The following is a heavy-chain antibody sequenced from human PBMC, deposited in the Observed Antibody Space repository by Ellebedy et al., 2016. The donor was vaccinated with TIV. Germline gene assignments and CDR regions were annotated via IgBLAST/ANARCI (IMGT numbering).Heavy chain of an antibody. CDR3: ARGPLGILDY. D-gene: IGHD6-13*01. J-gene: IGHJ4*02. V-gene: IGHV4-34*01. CDR2: VHHTGGT. CDR1: VSSLSGYY. Sequence: SETLSLXXVVYVSSLSGYYWSWIRQSPEKGLEWIGEVHHTGGTNYNPSLESRLTLSIDTSNNQFSLKLTSMTAADTAVYYCARGPLGILDYWGQGTLVAVSS.